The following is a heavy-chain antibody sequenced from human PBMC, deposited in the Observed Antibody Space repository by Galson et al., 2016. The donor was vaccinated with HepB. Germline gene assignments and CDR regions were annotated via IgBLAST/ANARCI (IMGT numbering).Heavy chain of an antibody. J-gene: IGHJ4*02. CDR1: GFSFSNYW. CDR2: IKKDGSEQ. V-gene: IGHV3-7*03. CDR3: ARDPRQDFDY. Sequence: SLRLSCAASGFSFSNYWMSWVRQAPGKGLEWVANIKKDGSEQYYVDSVKGRFTISRDNAKNSLFLQMNSLRAEDTAVYYCARDPRQDFDYWGQGTLVTFSS.